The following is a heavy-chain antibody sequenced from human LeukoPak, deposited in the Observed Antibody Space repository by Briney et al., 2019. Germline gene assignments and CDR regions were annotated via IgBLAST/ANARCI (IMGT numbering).Heavy chain of an antibody. Sequence: PSETLSLTCAVSGGSITSTTDSWAWIRQSPGKGLEWIGSIYSSGQSYYKVSLRSRVTMSVDTSKDLFSLKLTSVTAADTAVYYCARDLYSSSWIDYWGQGTLVTVSS. CDR3: ARDLYSSSWIDY. D-gene: IGHD6-13*01. CDR1: GGSITSTTDS. V-gene: IGHV4-39*07. CDR2: IYSSGQS. J-gene: IGHJ4*02.